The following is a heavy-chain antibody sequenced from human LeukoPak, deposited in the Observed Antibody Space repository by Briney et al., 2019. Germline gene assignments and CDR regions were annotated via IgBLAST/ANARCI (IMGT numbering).Heavy chain of an antibody. CDR1: GGTFSSYA. Sequence: ASVKVSCKASGGTFSSYAISWVRQAPGQGLEWMGGIIPIFGTANHAQKFQGRVTITADESTSTAYMELSSLRSEDTAVYYCARDSLHVDTAMVSDYWGQGTLVTVSS. J-gene: IGHJ4*02. D-gene: IGHD5-18*01. CDR3: ARDSLHVDTAMVSDY. V-gene: IGHV1-69*13. CDR2: IIPIFGTA.